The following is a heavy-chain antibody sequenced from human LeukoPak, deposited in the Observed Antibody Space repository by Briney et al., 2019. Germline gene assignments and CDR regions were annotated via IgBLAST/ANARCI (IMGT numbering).Heavy chain of an antibody. V-gene: IGHV4-34*01. CDR2: VNHSGST. J-gene: IGHJ4*02. CDR3: ARRRRRWLPYFDY. D-gene: IGHD5-24*01. CDR1: GFTFSNAW. Sequence: GSLRLSCAASGFTFSNAWMSWVRQAPGKGLEWIGEVNHSGSTNYNPSLKSRVTISVDTSKNQFSLKLSSVTAADTAVYYCARRRRRWLPYFDYWGQGTLVTVSS.